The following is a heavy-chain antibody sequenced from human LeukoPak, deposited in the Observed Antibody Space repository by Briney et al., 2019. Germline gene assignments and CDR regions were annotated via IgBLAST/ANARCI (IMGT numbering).Heavy chain of an antibody. CDR3: ATPQLYSSGWPQTYYFDY. Sequence: GASVKVSCKASGYTFTSYGISWVRQAPGQGLEWMGGFDPEDGETIYAQKFQGRVTMTEDTSTDTAYMELSSLRSEDTAVYYCATPQLYSSGWPQTYYFDYWGQGTLVTVSS. J-gene: IGHJ4*02. CDR1: GYTFTSYG. D-gene: IGHD6-19*01. V-gene: IGHV1-24*01. CDR2: FDPEDGET.